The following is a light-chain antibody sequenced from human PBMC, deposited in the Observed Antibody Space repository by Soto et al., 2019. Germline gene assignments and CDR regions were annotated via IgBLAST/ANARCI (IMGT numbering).Light chain of an antibody. CDR2: DVS. CDR1: SSDVGGYNY. J-gene: IGLJ1*01. CDR3: SSYTSSSTLGV. Sequence: QSVLTQPASVSGSPGQSITISCTGTSSDVGGYNYVSWYQQHPGKAPKLMIYDVSNRPSGVSNRFSGSKSGNTDSLTISGLQAEDEADYYCSSYTSSSTLGVFGTGTKLTVL. V-gene: IGLV2-14*01.